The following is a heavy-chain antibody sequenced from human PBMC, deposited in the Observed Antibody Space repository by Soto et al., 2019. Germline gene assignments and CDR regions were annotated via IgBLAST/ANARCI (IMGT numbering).Heavy chain of an antibody. Sequence: QVQLVQSGAEVKKPGSSVKVSCKASGGTFSSYAISWVRQAPGQGLEWMGGIIPIFGTANYAQKFQGRVTITAHESTSTAYMELSSLRSEDTAVYYCARVGDYPSTYYYYGMDVWGQGTTVTVSS. CDR2: IIPIFGTA. CDR3: ARVGDYPSTYYYYGMDV. J-gene: IGHJ6*02. D-gene: IGHD3-16*01. CDR1: GGTFSSYA. V-gene: IGHV1-69*01.